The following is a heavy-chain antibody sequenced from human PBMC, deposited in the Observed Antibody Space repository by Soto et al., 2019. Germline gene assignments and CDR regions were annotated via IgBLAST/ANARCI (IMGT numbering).Heavy chain of an antibody. CDR2: IKQDGSEK. V-gene: IGHV3-7*04. Sequence: EVQLVESGGGLVQPGGSLRLSCAASGFTFSSYWMSWVRQAPGKGLEWVANIKQDGSEKYYVDSVNGRFTISRDNAKNSLYLQMNSLRAEDTAVYYCAREELWFGESNNWFDPWGQGTLVTVSS. D-gene: IGHD3-10*01. CDR1: GFTFSSYW. CDR3: AREELWFGESNNWFDP. J-gene: IGHJ5*02.